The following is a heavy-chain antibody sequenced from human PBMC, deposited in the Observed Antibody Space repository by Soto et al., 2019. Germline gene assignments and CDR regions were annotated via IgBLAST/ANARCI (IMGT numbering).Heavy chain of an antibody. V-gene: IGHV4-34*01. Sequence: SETLSLTCAVYGGSFSGYYWSWIRQPPGKGLEWIGEINHSGSTNYNPSLKSRVTISVDTSKNQFSLKPSSVTAADTAVYYCARGPQPNFWSGYYAYYFDYWGQGTLVTVSS. J-gene: IGHJ4*02. CDR2: INHSGST. D-gene: IGHD3-3*01. CDR3: ARGPQPNFWSGYYAYYFDY. CDR1: GGSFSGYY.